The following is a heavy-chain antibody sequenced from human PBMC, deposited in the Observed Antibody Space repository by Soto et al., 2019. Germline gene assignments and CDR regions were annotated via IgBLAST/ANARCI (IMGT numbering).Heavy chain of an antibody. Sequence: GGSLRLSCAASGFSFSSFAMNWVRQAPGKGLEWVSIISSSASSTSYADSVKGRFTISRDNAKSTLYLQMHSLRAEDTAVYYCARAPHGYCSSTSCYYYYGMDVWGQGTTVTVSS. CDR2: ISSSASST. V-gene: IGHV3-21*01. D-gene: IGHD2-2*01. J-gene: IGHJ6*02. CDR1: GFSFSSFA. CDR3: ARAPHGYCSSTSCYYYYGMDV.